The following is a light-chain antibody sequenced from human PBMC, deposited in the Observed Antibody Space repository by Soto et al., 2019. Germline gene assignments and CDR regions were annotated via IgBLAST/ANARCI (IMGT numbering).Light chain of an antibody. Sequence: QSARTQPASVSGSPGQSITISCTGTSSDIGNYNLVSWYQQYPGKAPKLIIYEGFKRPSGVSDRFSGSKLGNTASLTISGLQAEDEADYYCFPYATNTTFWAFGGGTKLTVL. V-gene: IGLV2-23*01. J-gene: IGLJ3*02. CDR1: SSDIGNYNL. CDR2: EGF. CDR3: FPYATNTTFWA.